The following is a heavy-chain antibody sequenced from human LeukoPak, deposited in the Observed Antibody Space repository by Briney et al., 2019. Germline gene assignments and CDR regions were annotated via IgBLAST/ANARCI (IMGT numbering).Heavy chain of an antibody. Sequence: PGGSLRLSCAASGVTLSSYAMSWARQAPGKGLEWVSGISSSGSGGNTYYADSVKGRFTISRDNSKNTLYLQMNSLRAEDTAVYYCANQPVYYDFWSGTLDYWGQGTLVTVSS. V-gene: IGHV3-23*01. CDR1: GVTLSSYA. CDR2: ISSSGSGGNT. J-gene: IGHJ4*02. D-gene: IGHD3-3*01. CDR3: ANQPVYYDFWSGTLDY.